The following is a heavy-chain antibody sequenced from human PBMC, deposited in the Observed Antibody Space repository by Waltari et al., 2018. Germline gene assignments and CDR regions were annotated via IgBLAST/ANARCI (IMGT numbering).Heavy chain of an antibody. CDR3: ASLLNGSGSKFDY. D-gene: IGHD3-10*01. CDR2: ICCGGNT. J-gene: IGHJ4*02. Sequence: QLQLQESGPGLVKPSETLSLTCTVSGGSISGTTYYWVWIRQPPGKGLEWIASICCGGNTYQNSSLKSRVTISVDTSKNQFSLKLTSVTAADTAVYYCASLLNGSGSKFDYWGQGTLVTVSS. V-gene: IGHV4-39*01. CDR1: GGSISGTTYY.